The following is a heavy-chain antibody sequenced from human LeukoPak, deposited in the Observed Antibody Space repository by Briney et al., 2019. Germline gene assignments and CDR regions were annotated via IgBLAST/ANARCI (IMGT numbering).Heavy chain of an antibody. Sequence: PGGSLRLSCAASGFTFSSYGMQWVRQAPGKGLEWVAVISYDGSNKYYADSVKGRFTISRDNSKNTLYLQMNSLRAEDTAVYYCAKEIKKYYDILTGYYQDYYGMDVWGQGTTVTVSS. CDR1: GFTFSSYG. CDR3: AKEIKKYYDILTGYYQDYYGMDV. D-gene: IGHD3-9*01. J-gene: IGHJ6*02. V-gene: IGHV3-30*18. CDR2: ISYDGSNK.